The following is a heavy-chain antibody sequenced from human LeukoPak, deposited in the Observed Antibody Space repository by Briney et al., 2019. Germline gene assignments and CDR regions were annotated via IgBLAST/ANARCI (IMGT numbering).Heavy chain of an antibody. J-gene: IGHJ4*02. Sequence: PGGSLRLSCAASGFTFSSYDMHWVRQATGKGLEWVSAIGTAGDTYYPGSVKGRFTISRDNSKNTLYLQMNSLRADDTAVYYCARLVGARGGYFDYWGQGTLVTVSS. CDR2: IGTAGDT. CDR3: ARLVGARGGYFDY. D-gene: IGHD1-26*01. CDR1: GFTFSSYD. V-gene: IGHV3-13*01.